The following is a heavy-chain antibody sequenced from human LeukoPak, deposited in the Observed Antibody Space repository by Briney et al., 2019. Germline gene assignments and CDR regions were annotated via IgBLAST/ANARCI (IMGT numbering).Heavy chain of an antibody. J-gene: IGHJ4*02. V-gene: IGHV4-4*07. CDR1: GGSISSYY. Sequence: SETLSLTCTVSGGSISSYYWSWIRQPAGKGLEWIGRTYTSGSTNYNPSLKSRVTMSVDTSKNQFSLKLSSVTAADTAVYYCARDPIYCSSTSCPSSDWGQGTLVTVSS. CDR3: ARDPIYCSSTSCPSSD. D-gene: IGHD2-2*01. CDR2: TYTSGST.